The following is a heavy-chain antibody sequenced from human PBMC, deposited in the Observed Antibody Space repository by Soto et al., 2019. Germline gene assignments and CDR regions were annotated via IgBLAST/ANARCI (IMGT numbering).Heavy chain of an antibody. Sequence: QVQLVQSGAEVKKPGSSVKVSCKASGGTFSSYAISWVRQAPGQGLEWMGGIIPIFGTANYAQKFQGRVTITADESTSTAYMELSSLRSEDTAVYYCTRGRIMITFGGAIIIDYWGQGSLVTVSS. D-gene: IGHD3-16*01. CDR1: GGTFSSYA. CDR2: IIPIFGTA. J-gene: IGHJ4*02. V-gene: IGHV1-69*12. CDR3: TRGRIMITFGGAIIIDY.